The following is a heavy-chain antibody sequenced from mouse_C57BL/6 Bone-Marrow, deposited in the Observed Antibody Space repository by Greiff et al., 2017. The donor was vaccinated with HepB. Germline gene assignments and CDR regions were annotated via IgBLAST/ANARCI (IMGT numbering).Heavy chain of an antibody. CDR2: IDPEDGET. CDR3: ARKVWLRAGLYYFDY. V-gene: IGHV14-2*01. D-gene: IGHD2-2*01. CDR1: GFNIKDYY. J-gene: IGHJ2*01. Sequence: EVKLMESGAELVKPGASVKLSCTASGFNIKDYYMHWVKQRTEQGLEWIGRIDPEDGETKYAPKFQGKATITADTSSNTAYLQLSSLTSEDTAVYYCARKVWLRAGLYYFDYWGQGTTLTVSS.